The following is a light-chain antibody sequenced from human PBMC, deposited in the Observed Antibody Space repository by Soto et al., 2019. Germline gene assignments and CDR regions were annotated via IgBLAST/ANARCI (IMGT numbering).Light chain of an antibody. CDR2: DAS. CDR3: QQRGNWPWT. CDR1: QSVSSY. J-gene: IGKJ1*01. V-gene: IGKV3-11*01. Sequence: PATLSLSPGERVTLSCRASQSVSSYLTWYQQKPGQAPRLLIYDASNRASGIPARFSGSGSGTDFTLTISSLEPEDFAVYYCQQRGNWPWTFGQGTKMEIK.